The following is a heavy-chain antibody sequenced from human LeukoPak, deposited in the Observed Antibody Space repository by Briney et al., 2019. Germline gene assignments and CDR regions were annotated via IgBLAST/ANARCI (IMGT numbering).Heavy chain of an antibody. CDR2: IIPIFGTA. CDR1: GGTFSSYA. CDR3: ARSSGYYRNFDY. Sequence: SVKVSCKASGGTFSSYAISWVRQAPGQGLEWMGGIIPIFGTANYAQKFQGRVTITADESTSTAYMELSSLRSEDTAVYYCARSSGYYRNFDYWGQGTLVTVSS. J-gene: IGHJ4*02. D-gene: IGHD3-22*01. V-gene: IGHV1-69*13.